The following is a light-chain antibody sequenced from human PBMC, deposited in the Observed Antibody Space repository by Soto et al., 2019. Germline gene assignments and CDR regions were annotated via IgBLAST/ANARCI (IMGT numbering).Light chain of an antibody. V-gene: IGKV1-9*01. J-gene: IGKJ3*01. CDR2: GAS. CDR1: QDIRSY. CDR3: QQLNTYPPFT. Sequence: DIQLTQSPSFLSASVGDRVTIICRASQDIRSYLAWYQQKPGKAPKLLIYGASTLQSGVPSRFSGSGSGTEFSLTISTLQPEDFANYYFQQLNTYPPFTFGPGTKVDIK.